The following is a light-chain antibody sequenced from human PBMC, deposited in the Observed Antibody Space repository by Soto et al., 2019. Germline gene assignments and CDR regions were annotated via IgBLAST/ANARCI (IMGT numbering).Light chain of an antibody. V-gene: IGKV3-15*01. Sequence: EIVMTQPPATLSVSSGERATLSCRASRSVSSNLAWYQQKPGQAPRLLIYGASTRATGIPARFSGSGSGTEFTLTISRLEPDDSAVYYCQQYGSSGTFGQGTKVDI. CDR2: GAS. CDR3: QQYGSSGT. CDR1: RSVSSN. J-gene: IGKJ1*01.